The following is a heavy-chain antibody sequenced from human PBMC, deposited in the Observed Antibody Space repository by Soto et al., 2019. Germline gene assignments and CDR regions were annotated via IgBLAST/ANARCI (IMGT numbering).Heavy chain of an antibody. J-gene: IGHJ4*02. CDR2: IYHSGST. V-gene: IGHV4-59*08. CDR3: AGSQQYGSGWYFDY. CDR1: GGAISSDY. D-gene: IGHD6-19*01. Sequence: SETLSLTCTVSGGAISSDYWSWIRQPPGKGLEWIGYIYHSGSTNYNPSLKSRVTISVDTSKNQFSLKLSSVTAADTAVYYCAGSQQYGSGWYFDYWGQGTLVTVSS.